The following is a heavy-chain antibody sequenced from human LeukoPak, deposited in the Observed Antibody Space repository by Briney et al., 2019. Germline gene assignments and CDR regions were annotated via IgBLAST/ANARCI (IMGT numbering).Heavy chain of an antibody. D-gene: IGHD5-24*01. J-gene: IGHJ3*02. CDR1: GFTFSSYA. Sequence: GGSLRLSCAASGFTFSSYAMHWVRQAPGKGREWVAVISYDGSNKYYADSVKGRFTISRDNSKNTLYLQMNSLRAEDTAVYYCARDLGYNWGAHDAFDIWGQGTMVTVSS. CDR3: ARDLGYNWGAHDAFDI. CDR2: ISYDGSNK. V-gene: IGHV3-30-3*01.